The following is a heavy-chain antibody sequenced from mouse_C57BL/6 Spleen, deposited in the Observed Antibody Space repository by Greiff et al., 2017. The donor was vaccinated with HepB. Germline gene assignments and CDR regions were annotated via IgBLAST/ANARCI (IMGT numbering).Heavy chain of an antibody. D-gene: IGHD2-2*01. V-gene: IGHV1-64*01. CDR3: ARDGYDVGFAY. CDR1: GYTFTSYW. J-gene: IGHJ3*01. CDR2: IHPNSGST. Sequence: QVQLKQPGAELVKPGASVKLSCKASGYTFTSYWMHWVKQRPGQGLEWIGMIHPNSGSTNYNEKFKSKATLTVDKSSSTAYMQLSSLTSEDSAVYYCARDGYDVGFAYWGQGTLVTVSA.